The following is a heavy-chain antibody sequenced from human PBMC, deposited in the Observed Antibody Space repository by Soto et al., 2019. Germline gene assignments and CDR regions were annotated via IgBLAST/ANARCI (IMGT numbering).Heavy chain of an antibody. D-gene: IGHD3-16*02. CDR3: ATFIPGHY. CDR2: INHSGST. CDR1: GGSFSGYY. J-gene: IGHJ4*02. V-gene: IGHV4-34*01. Sequence: QVQLQQWGAGLLKPSETLSLTCAVYGGSFSGYYWSWIRQPPGKGLEWIGEINHSGSTNYNPSLKSRVTISVDTYKKQFSLKLSSVTAADTAVYYCATFIPGHYWGQGTLVTVSS.